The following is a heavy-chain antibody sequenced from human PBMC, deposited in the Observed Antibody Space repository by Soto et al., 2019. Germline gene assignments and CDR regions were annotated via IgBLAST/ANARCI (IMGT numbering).Heavy chain of an antibody. CDR1: GFTVRSYS. CDR2: ISSSSSYI. J-gene: IGHJ5*02. D-gene: IGHD3-22*01. CDR3: ARPQTYYYDSSGYSPGFDP. V-gene: IGHV3-21*01. Sequence: GGSLRLSCAASGFTVRSYSMNWVRQAPGIGSEWVSSISSSSSYIYYADSVKGRFTISRDNAKNSLYLQMNSLRAEDTAVYYSARPQTYYYDSSGYSPGFDPWGQGTLVTVSS.